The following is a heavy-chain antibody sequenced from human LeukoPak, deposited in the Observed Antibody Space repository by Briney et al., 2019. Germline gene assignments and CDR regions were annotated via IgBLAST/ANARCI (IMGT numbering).Heavy chain of an antibody. V-gene: IGHV4-34*01. CDR1: GGSFSGYY. CDR3: ARGRRYSSSWYIDY. CDR2: INHSGGT. J-gene: IGHJ4*02. Sequence: SETLSLTCAVYGGSFSGYYWSWIRQPPGKGLEWIGEINHSGGTNYNPSLKSRVTISVDTSKNQFSLKLSSVTAADTAVYYCARGRRYSSSWYIDYWGQGTLVTVSS. D-gene: IGHD6-13*01.